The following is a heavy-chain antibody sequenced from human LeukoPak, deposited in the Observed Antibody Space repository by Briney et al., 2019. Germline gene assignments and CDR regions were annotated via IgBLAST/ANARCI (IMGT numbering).Heavy chain of an antibody. V-gene: IGHV1-2*02. J-gene: IGHJ4*02. CDR2: INPNSGGT. D-gene: IGHD4-23*01. CDR3: ARSPFGGGRWYHTPQFDY. CDR1: GYTLTGYY. Sequence: GASVKVSCKASGYTLTGYYMHWVRQAPGQGLEWMGWINPNSGGTNYAQKFQGRVTMTRDTSISTAYMELSRLRSDDTAVYYCARSPFGGGRWYHTPQFDYWGQGTLVTVSS.